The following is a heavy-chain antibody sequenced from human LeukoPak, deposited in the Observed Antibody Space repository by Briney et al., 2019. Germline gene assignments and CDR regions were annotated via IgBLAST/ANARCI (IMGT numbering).Heavy chain of an antibody. CDR2: IKQDGSEK. Sequence: GGSLRLSCAASGFTFSSYWMSWVRQAPGKGLEWVANIKQDGSEKYYVDSVKGRFTISRDNAKNSLYLQMNSLRAEDTAVYYCARRFRECRWCPNHDAFDIWGQGTMVTVSS. V-gene: IGHV3-7*01. D-gene: IGHD2-8*02. J-gene: IGHJ3*02. CDR3: ARRFRECRWCPNHDAFDI. CDR1: GFTFSSYW.